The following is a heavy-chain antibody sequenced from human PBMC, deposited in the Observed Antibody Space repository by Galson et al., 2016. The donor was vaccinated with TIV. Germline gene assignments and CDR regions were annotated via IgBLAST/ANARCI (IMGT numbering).Heavy chain of an antibody. CDR3: ARPPYCGDNTYKYDL. J-gene: IGHJ4*02. Sequence: SVEVSCKASGYTFTIHPIHWMRQAPGQRLEWLGLINTGNTDTKYSQKFQGRVTFTRDTSARTVYMELSSLRPEDTAVYYCARPPYCGDNTYKYDLWGPGTLVTVSS. CDR1: GYTFTIHP. D-gene: IGHD2-21*01. CDR2: INTGNTDT. V-gene: IGHV1-3*04.